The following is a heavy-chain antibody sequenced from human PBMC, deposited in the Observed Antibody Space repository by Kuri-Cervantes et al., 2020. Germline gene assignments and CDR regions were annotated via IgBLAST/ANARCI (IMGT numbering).Heavy chain of an antibody. V-gene: IGHV3-74*01. Sequence: GGSLRLSCAGTGFAFGGYEMHWVRQAPGKGLVWVSRINSDGSSTSYADSVKGRFTISRDNAKNTLYLQMNSLRAEDTAVYYCARAGVATIKPGGYYYYYMDVWGKGTTVTVSS. D-gene: IGHD5-12*01. CDR1: GFAFGGYE. CDR3: ARAGVATIKPGGYYYYYMDV. J-gene: IGHJ6*03. CDR2: INSDGSST.